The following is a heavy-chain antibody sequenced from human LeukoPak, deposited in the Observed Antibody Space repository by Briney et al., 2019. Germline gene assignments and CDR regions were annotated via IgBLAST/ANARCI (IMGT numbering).Heavy chain of an antibody. CDR2: ISTSSLYI. V-gene: IGHV3-21*04. D-gene: IGHD6-19*01. CDR1: GFTFSDYN. CDR3: VKGAVAGPEYYFDY. J-gene: IGHJ4*02. Sequence: GGSLRLSCAASGFTFSDYNMNWVRQAPGKGLEWVSSISTSSLYIYYADSVKGRFTISRDTAKNSLYLQMNSLRAEDTAVYYCVKGAVAGPEYYFDYWGQGTLATVSS.